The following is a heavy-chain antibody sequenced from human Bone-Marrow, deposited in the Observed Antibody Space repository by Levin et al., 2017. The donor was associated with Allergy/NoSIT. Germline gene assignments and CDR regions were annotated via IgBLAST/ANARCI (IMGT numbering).Heavy chain of an antibody. D-gene: IGHD6-6*01. V-gene: IGHV3-33*01. Sequence: TGGSLRLSCAASGFTFRGYGMHWVRQAPGKGLEWVAVIWYDGSNKYYADSVKGRFTISRDNFKNTLYLQMNSLRAEDTAVFYCARDVRYSTSSLGLDYWGQGTLVTVSS. J-gene: IGHJ4*02. CDR3: ARDVRYSTSSLGLDY. CDR2: IWYDGSNK. CDR1: GFTFRGYG.